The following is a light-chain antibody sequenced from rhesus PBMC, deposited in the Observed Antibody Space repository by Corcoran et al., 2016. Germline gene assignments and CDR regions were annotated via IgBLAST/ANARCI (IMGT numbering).Light chain of an antibody. CDR3: QHSYGTPFT. CDR2: KTS. CDR1: ENVYNY. Sequence: DILMTQSPSSLSASVGDRVTITCRASENVYNYLHWYQQKQGKAPNLLIYKTSTLHSGVPSRFIGSGSGTDFTLTISSLQPEDFATYYCQHSYGTPFTFGPGTKLDIK. V-gene: IGKV1-74*01. J-gene: IGKJ3*01.